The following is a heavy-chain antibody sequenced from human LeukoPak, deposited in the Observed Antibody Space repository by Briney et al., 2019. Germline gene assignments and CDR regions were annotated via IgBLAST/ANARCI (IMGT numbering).Heavy chain of an antibody. V-gene: IGHV3-21*01. J-gene: IGHJ4*02. CDR2: VSSSSSYI. CDR1: GFTFSSYS. Sequence: GGSLRLSCAASGFTFSSYSMNWVRQAPGKGLEWVSSVSSSSSYIYYADSVKGQFTISRDNAKNSLYLQMNSLRAEDTAVYYCARGITIFGVVPKQFDYWGQGTLVTVSS. D-gene: IGHD3-3*01. CDR3: ARGITIFGVVPKQFDY.